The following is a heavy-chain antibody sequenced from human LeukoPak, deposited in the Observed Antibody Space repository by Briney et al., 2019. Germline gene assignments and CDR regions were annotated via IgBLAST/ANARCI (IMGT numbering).Heavy chain of an antibody. CDR2: IKNDGSEE. Sequence: GSLRLSCAASGFTFSRYWMRWVRQAPGKGLEGVANIKNDGSEEYYVDSVKGRFTISRDNARNSLFLQMNSLTVEDTAVYYCARAIRGSAVDTGDRWGQGTLVPVSS. D-gene: IGHD3-10*01. J-gene: IGHJ4*02. V-gene: IGHV3-7*01. CDR1: GFTFSRYW. CDR3: ARAIRGSAVDTGDR.